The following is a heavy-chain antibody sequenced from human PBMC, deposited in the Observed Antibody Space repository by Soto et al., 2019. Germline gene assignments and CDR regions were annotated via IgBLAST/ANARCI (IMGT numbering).Heavy chain of an antibody. D-gene: IGHD2-15*01. J-gene: IGHJ4*02. CDR3: ARDRSSSPEYFDL. CDR2: IYYNGRT. CDR1: GGSISSDNFY. Sequence: SETLSLSCTVSGGSISSDNFYWSWIRQPPGRGLGWIGYIYYNGRTSSTPSLESRVSISVEASKKQLSLRLNSVSAADSAVYYCARDRSSSPEYFDLWGPGTLVTVSS. V-gene: IGHV4-30-4*01.